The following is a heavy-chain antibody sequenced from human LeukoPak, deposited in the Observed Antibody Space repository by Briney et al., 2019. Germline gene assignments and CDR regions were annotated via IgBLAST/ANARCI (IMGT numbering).Heavy chain of an antibody. V-gene: IGHV3-30*04. CDR3: ARQMTSTRLFDS. CDR2: IGSDGTKK. CDR1: GFIFSDHP. D-gene: IGHD5/OR15-5a*01. J-gene: IGHJ4*02. Sequence: GGSLRLSCVASGFIFSDHPFHWVRQSPDKGLEWVALIGSDGTKKYYADSVQGRFTVSSENSKNTLFLQMNTLRADDTAVYFCARQMTSTRLFDSWGQGTVVTVSS.